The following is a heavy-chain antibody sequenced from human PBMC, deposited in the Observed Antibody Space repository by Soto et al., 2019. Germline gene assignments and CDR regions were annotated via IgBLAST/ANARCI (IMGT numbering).Heavy chain of an antibody. CDR3: AGHRYFYGSGSREGLYYYGMDV. CDR2: IYYSGST. J-gene: IGHJ6*02. V-gene: IGHV4-39*01. CDR1: GGPISSSSFY. D-gene: IGHD3-10*01. Sequence: SETLSLTCTVSGGPISSSSFYWGWIRQPPGKGLEWIGSIYYSGSTYYNPSLKSRVTISVDTPKSQFSLKLSSVTAADAAVYYCAGHRYFYGSGSREGLYYYGMDVWGQGTTVNVSS.